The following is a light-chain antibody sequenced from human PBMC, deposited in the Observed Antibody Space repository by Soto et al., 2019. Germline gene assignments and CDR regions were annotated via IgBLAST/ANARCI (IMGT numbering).Light chain of an antibody. V-gene: IGKV1-39*01. J-gene: IGKJ4*01. CDR1: QSISSY. Sequence: DIQMTQSPPSLSASVGDRVSITCRTSQSISSYLNWYQQIPGKAPTLLIYDVSKLQSGVPSRFSASGSGTDFTLATNSLQPEDFAPYYCQQSYSTPLTFGGGTKVDIK. CDR3: QQSYSTPLT. CDR2: DVS.